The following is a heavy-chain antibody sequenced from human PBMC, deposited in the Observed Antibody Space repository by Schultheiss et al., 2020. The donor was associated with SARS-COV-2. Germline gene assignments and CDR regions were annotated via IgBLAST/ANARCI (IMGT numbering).Heavy chain of an antibody. CDR1: GGSISSSSYY. Sequence: SQTLSLTCTVSGGSISSSSYYWSWIRQHPGKGLEWIGYVYSSGRTYYNPSLQSRVTISADTSKNHFFLNLTSVTAADTAIYYCARDVIVVGSYYGTDVWGQGSTVTVSS. V-gene: IGHV4-31*03. J-gene: IGHJ6*02. CDR3: ARDVIVVGSYYGTDV. D-gene: IGHD2-15*01. CDR2: VYSSGRT.